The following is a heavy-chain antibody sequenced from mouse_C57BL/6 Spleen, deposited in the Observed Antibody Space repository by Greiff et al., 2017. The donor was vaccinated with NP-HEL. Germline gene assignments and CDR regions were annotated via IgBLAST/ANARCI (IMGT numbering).Heavy chain of an antibody. J-gene: IGHJ3*01. Sequence: EVQGVESGGGLVKPGGSLKLSCAASGFTFSSYAMSWVRQTPEKRLEWVATISDGGSYTYYPDNVKGRFTISRDNAKNNLYLQMSHLKSEDTAMYYCARCYGNYPPFAYWGQGTLVTVSA. CDR2: ISDGGSYT. CDR1: GFTFSSYA. D-gene: IGHD2-1*01. CDR3: ARCYGNYPPFAY. V-gene: IGHV5-4*01.